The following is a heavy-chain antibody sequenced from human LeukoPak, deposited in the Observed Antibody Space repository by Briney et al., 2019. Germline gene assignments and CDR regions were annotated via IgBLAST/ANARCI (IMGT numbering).Heavy chain of an antibody. J-gene: IGHJ4*02. CDR3: AKDRVRPGDFDY. CDR2: ISSSGAST. CDR1: GFTFGSNP. D-gene: IGHD3-10*01. Sequence: PGGSLRLSCAASGFTFGSNPMSWVRQAPGKGLEWVSAISSSGASTHYVDSVKGRFTISRDNSKNTLYLQMNSLRAEDTAVYYCAKDRVRPGDFDYWGQGTLVTVSS. V-gene: IGHV3-23*01.